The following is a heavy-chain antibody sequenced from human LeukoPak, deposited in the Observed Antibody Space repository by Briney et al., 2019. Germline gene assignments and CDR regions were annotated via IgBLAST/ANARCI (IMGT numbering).Heavy chain of an antibody. J-gene: IGHJ6*02. V-gene: IGHV4-4*02. CDR3: ARGSGLWFGEWLYWSYGMDV. CDR1: GDSINSLDL. CDR2: INHSGST. D-gene: IGHD3-10*01. Sequence: PSETLSLTCTVSGDSINSLDLWSWVRQPPGKGLEWIGEINHSGSTNYNPSLKSRVAISVDTSKNQFSLKLSSVTAADTAVYYCARGSGLWFGEWLYWSYGMDVWGQGTTVTVSS.